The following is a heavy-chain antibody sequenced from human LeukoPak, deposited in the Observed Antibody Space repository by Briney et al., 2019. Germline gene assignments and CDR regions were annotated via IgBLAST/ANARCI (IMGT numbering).Heavy chain of an antibody. CDR1: GGSISSGSYY. CDR3: ARDSIAVAGVDY. J-gene: IGHJ4*02. V-gene: IGHV4-61*02. D-gene: IGHD6-19*01. CDR2: IYTSGST. Sequence: SETLSLTCTASGGSISSGSYYWSWIRQPAGKGLEWIGRIYTSGSTNYNPSLKSRVTISVDTSKNQFSLKLSSVTAADTAVYYCARDSIAVAGVDYWGQGTLVTVSS.